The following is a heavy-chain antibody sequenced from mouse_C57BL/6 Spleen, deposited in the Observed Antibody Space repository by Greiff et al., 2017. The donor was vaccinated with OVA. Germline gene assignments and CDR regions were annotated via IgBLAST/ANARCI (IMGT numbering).Heavy chain of an antibody. V-gene: IGHV1-61*01. CDR3: ARWGYDYDVAY. J-gene: IGHJ3*01. D-gene: IGHD2-4*01. CDR1: GYTFTSYW. CDR2: IYPSDSET. Sequence: QVQLQQPGAELVRPGSSVKLSCKASGYTFTSYWMDWVKQRPGQGLEWIGNIYPSDSETHYNQKFKDKATLTVDNSSSTAYMQISSLTSEDSAVYYCARWGYDYDVAYWGQGTLVTVSA.